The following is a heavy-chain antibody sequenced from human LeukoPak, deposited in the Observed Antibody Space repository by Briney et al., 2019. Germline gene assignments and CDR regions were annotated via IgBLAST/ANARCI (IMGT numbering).Heavy chain of an antibody. D-gene: IGHD3-22*01. CDR1: GGSFSGYY. V-gene: IGHV4-34*01. J-gene: IGHJ4*02. Sequence: SETLSLTCAVYGGSFSGYYWSWIRQPPGKGLEWIGEINHSGSTNYNPSLKSRVTISVDTSKNQFSLKLSSVTAADTAVYYCAVGYYYDSSGYYPFHRWGQGTLVIVSS. CDR3: AVGYYYDSSGYYPFHR. CDR2: INHSGST.